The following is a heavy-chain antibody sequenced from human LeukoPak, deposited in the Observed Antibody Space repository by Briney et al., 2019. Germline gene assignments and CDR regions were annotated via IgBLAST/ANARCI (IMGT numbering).Heavy chain of an antibody. CDR2: ISGSGGTT. V-gene: IGHV3-23*01. CDR3: AKGRWLQLYYFDY. Sequence: GGSLRLSCAAFGFTVSTNYMSWVRQAPGKGLEWVSTISGSGGTTYYADSVKGRFTISRDNSKNTLYLHVNSLTAEDTAVYYCAKGRWLQLYYFDYWGQGTLVTVSS. CDR1: GFTVSTNY. D-gene: IGHD5-24*01. J-gene: IGHJ4*02.